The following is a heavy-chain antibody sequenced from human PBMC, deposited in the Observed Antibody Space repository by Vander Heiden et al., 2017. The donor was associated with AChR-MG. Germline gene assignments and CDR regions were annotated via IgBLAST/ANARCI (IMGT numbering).Heavy chain of an antibody. Sequence: QVQLVQSGAEVKKPRSSVKVSCKASGGTFSSHAISWVRQAPGQGLEWMGGIIPIVGTANYAQKFQGRVTITADESTSTAYMELSSLRSEDTAVYYCARAAGYCSSTSCYTDYYYYYMDVWGKGTTVTVSS. CDR2: IIPIVGTA. CDR3: ARAAGYCSSTSCYTDYYYYYMDV. CDR1: GGTFSSHA. D-gene: IGHD2-2*02. J-gene: IGHJ6*03. V-gene: IGHV1-69*01.